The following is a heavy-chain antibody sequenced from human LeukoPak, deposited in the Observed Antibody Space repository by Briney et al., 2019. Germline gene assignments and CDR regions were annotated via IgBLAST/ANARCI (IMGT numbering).Heavy chain of an antibody. Sequence: GESLKICCKGSGYSFTNYWIGWVRQMPGKGLEWMGIIYPGDSDTRYSPSFQGQVTISADKSISTAYLQWSSLKASDTAIYYCARHYYDSSEFYYMDVWGKGTTVTISS. D-gene: IGHD3-22*01. CDR2: IYPGDSDT. CDR1: GYSFTNYW. V-gene: IGHV5-51*01. CDR3: ARHYYDSSEFYYMDV. J-gene: IGHJ6*03.